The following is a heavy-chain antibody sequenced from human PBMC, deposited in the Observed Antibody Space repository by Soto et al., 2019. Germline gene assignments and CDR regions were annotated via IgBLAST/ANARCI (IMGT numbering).Heavy chain of an antibody. J-gene: IGHJ4*02. CDR3: ARESSVAGSYYFDY. V-gene: IGHV1-69*13. CDR2: IIPIFGTA. D-gene: IGHD6-19*01. CDR1: GGTFSSCA. Sequence: ASVKVSCKASGGTFSSCAISWVRQAPGQGLEWMGGIIPIFGTANYAQKFQGRVTITADESTSTAYMELSSLRSEDTAVYYCARESSVAGSYYFDYWGQGTLVTVSS.